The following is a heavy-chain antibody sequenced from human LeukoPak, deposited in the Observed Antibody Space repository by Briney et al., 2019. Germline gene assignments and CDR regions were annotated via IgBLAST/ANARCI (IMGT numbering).Heavy chain of an antibody. CDR1: GFTFDGYG. CDR2: INWNGGST. Sequence: GRSLRLSCAASGFTFDGYGMTWVRQAPGKGLEWVSGINWNGGSTGYADSVKGRFTTSRDNAKNSLYLQMNSLRAEDTALYYCAKDLGSGATYYFDYWGQGTLVTVSS. J-gene: IGHJ4*02. V-gene: IGHV3-20*04. CDR3: AKDLGSGATYYFDY. D-gene: IGHD3-10*01.